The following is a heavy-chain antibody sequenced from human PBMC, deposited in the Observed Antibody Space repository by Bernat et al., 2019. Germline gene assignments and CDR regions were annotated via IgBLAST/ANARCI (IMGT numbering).Heavy chain of an antibody. CDR2: IDPSDSYT. CDR3: ARHAFGYRGWYYFDY. D-gene: IGHD6-19*01. CDR1: GYSFTSYW. J-gene: IGHJ4*02. Sequence: VQLVQSGAEVKKPGESLRISCKGSGYSFTSYWISWVRQMPGKGLEWMGRIDPSDSYTNYSPSFQGHVTISADKSISTAYLQWSSLKASDTAMYYCARHAFGYRGWYYFDYWGQGTLVTVSS. V-gene: IGHV5-10-1*01.